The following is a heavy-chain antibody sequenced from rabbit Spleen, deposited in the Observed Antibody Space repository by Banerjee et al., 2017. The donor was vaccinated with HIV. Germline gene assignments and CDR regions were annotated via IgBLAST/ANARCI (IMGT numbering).Heavy chain of an antibody. V-gene: IGHV1S45*01. CDR2: DDGDSSGGT. CDR1: GLDFSSSYW. CDR3: ARDHSGSGYYANFDL. Sequence: QEQLVEYGGDLVQPEGSLTLTCKASGLDFSSSYWISWVRQAPGKGLEWIACDDGDSSGGTYYASWAKGRFTISKTSSTTVTLQMTSLTAADTATYFCARDHSGSGYYANFDLWGPGTLVTVS. J-gene: IGHJ4*01. D-gene: IGHD1-1*01.